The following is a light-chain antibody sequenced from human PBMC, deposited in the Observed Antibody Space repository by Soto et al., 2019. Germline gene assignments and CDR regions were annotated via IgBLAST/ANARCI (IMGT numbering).Light chain of an antibody. CDR3: LLYYGGAQLV. Sequence: QAVVTQEPSLTVSPGGTVTLTCASSTGAVTSGNYPSWFQQRPGQAPRTLIYTTNSKHSWTPARFSGSLLGDKPALTLSGVQPEDEADYYCLLYYGGAQLVFGGGTKLTVL. J-gene: IGLJ3*02. CDR1: TGAVTSGNY. V-gene: IGLV7-43*01. CDR2: TTN.